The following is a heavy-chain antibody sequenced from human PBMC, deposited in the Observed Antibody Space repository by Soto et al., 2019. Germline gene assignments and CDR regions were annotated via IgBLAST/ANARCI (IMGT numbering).Heavy chain of an antibody. CDR1: GFTFGDYA. Sequence: GGSLRLSCTASGFTFGDYAMSWFRQAPGKGLEWVGFIRSKAYGGTTEYAASVKGRFTISRDDSKSIAYLQMNSLKTEDTAVYYCTRAGSGWYLVFDYWGQGTLVTVSS. V-gene: IGHV3-49*03. CDR2: IRSKAYGGTT. CDR3: TRAGSGWYLVFDY. D-gene: IGHD6-19*01. J-gene: IGHJ4*02.